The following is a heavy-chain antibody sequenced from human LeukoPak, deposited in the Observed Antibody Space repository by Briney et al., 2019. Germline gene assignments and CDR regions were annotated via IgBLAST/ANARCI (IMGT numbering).Heavy chain of an antibody. V-gene: IGHV4-59*01. CDR2: IHYSGAT. Sequence: SETLSLTCTVSGDSIGTSYWAWIRQPPGKGLEWVAYIHYSGATSYNPSLESRLTISLDMSNNQFSLKLSSVTAADTAVYYCARDSRGGGPDFDYWGQGVLVTVSS. CDR3: ARDSRGGGPDFDY. J-gene: IGHJ4*02. CDR1: GDSIGTSY. D-gene: IGHD2-15*01.